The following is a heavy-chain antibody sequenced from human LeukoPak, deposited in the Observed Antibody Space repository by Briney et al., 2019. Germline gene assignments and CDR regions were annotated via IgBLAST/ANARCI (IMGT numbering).Heavy chain of an antibody. CDR2: IIPIFGTA. J-gene: IGHJ4*02. CDR3: ARGHYYDSSGPSYYFDY. CDR1: GGTFSSYA. D-gene: IGHD3-22*01. V-gene: IGHV1-69*13. Sequence: ASVKVSCKASGGTFSSYAISWVRQAPGQGLEWMGGIIPIFGTANYAQKFQGRVTITADESTSTAYMELSSLRSEDTAVYYCARGHYYDSSGPSYYFDYWGQGTLVTVSS.